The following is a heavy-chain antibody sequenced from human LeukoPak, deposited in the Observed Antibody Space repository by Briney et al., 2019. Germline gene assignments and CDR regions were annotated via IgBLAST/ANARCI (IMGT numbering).Heavy chain of an antibody. V-gene: IGHV3-7*01. Sequence: PGGSLRLFCAASGFTFSSYWMSWVRQAPGKGLEWVANIKQDGSGKYYVDSVKGRFTISRDNAKNSLYLQMNSLRAEDTAVYHCAREKLDYYDSSGYFRKNAFDIWGQGTMVTVSS. D-gene: IGHD3-22*01. J-gene: IGHJ3*02. CDR1: GFTFSSYW. CDR3: AREKLDYYDSSGYFRKNAFDI. CDR2: IKQDGSGK.